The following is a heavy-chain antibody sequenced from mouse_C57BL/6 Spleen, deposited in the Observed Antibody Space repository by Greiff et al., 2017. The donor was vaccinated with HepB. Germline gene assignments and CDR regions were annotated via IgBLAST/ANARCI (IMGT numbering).Heavy chain of an antibody. D-gene: IGHD2-5*01. CDR1: GYTFTSYT. J-gene: IGHJ4*01. V-gene: IGHV1-4*01. CDR3: SRSNYNAMDY. Sequence: QVQLQQSGAELARPGASVKMSCKASGYTFTSYTMHWVNQRPGQGLEWIGYINPSSGDTKYNQKFKDKATLTADKSSSTAYMQLSSLTSDDSAVYYCSRSNYNAMDYWGQGTSVTVSS. CDR2: INPSSGDT.